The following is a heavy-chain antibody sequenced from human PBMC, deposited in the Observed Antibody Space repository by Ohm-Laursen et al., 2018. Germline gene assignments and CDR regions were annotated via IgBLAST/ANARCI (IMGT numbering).Heavy chain of an antibody. D-gene: IGHD1-26*01. CDR3: AKKSSGSYYGMDV. Sequence: SLRLSCTASGFSLNNYAMHWVRQAPGKGLEWLAVISNDGTIKRYIDSVKGRFTISRDNSKNTLYLQMNSLRAEDTAVYYCAKKSSGSYYGMDVWGQGTTVTVSS. CDR1: GFSLNNYA. CDR2: ISNDGTIK. J-gene: IGHJ6*02. V-gene: IGHV3-30*18.